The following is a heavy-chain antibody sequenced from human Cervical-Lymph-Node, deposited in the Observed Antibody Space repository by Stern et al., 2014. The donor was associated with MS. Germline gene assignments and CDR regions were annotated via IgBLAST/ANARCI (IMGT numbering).Heavy chain of an antibody. CDR3: AKGQREMATIAQLF. CDR2: ISYDGSNK. D-gene: IGHD5-24*01. Sequence: VQLVQSGGGVVQPGRSLRLSCAASGFTFSNFGMHWVRQAPGKGLEWVAVISYDGSNKHYADSVKGRFTISRDNSKNTFYLQMNSLRAEDTAVYYCAKGQREMATIAQLFWGQGTLVTVSS. J-gene: IGHJ4*02. CDR1: GFTFSNFG. V-gene: IGHV3-30*18.